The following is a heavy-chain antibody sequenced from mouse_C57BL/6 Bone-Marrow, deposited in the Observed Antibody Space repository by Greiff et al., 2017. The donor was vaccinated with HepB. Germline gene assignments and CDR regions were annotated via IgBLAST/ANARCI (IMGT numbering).Heavy chain of an antibody. CDR2: INPNNGGT. J-gene: IGHJ2*01. V-gene: IGHV1-18*01. D-gene: IGHD2-3*01. CDR3: ARRNDGLDY. Sequence: EVQLQQSGPELVKPGASVKIPCKASGYTFTYYNMDWVKQSHGKSLEWIGDINPNNGGTIYNQKFKGKATLTVDKSSSTAYMELRSLTSEDTAVYYCARRNDGLDYWGQGTTLTVSS. CDR1: GYTFTYYN.